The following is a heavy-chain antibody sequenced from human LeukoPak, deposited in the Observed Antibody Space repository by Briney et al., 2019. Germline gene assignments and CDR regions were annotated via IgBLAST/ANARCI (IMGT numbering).Heavy chain of an antibody. V-gene: IGHV1-18*01. Sequence: ASVKVSCKASGYTFTSYGITWVRQAPGQRLEWMAWISPYNGDTNYTQNLQGRVTMTTDTSTSTAYMELSSLRSEDTAVYYCASEGDGYKKFDYWAQGILVTVSS. CDR2: ISPYNGDT. J-gene: IGHJ4*02. D-gene: IGHD5-24*01. CDR3: ASEGDGYKKFDY. CDR1: GYTFTSYG.